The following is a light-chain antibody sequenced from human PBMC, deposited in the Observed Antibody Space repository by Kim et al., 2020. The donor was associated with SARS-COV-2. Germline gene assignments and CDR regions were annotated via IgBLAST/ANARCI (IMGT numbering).Light chain of an antibody. CDR3: QQYNNWPPNT. J-gene: IGKJ2*01. Sequence: SPGERAPLSCRASQSVSSNLAWYQQKPGQAPRLLIYGASTRATGIPARFSGSGSGTEFTLTISSLQSEDFAVYYCQQYNNWPPNTFGQGTKLEI. CDR1: QSVSSN. CDR2: GAS. V-gene: IGKV3-15*01.